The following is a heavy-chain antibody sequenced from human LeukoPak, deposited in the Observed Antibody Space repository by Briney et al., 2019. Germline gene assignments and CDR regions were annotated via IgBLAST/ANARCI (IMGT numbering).Heavy chain of an antibody. J-gene: IGHJ4*02. D-gene: IGHD4/OR15-4a*01. Sequence: GGSLRLSCAASGFTFSSYAMTWVRQAPGKGLEWVSAISGSGGSTYYADSVKGRFTISRDNSKNTLYLQMNSLRDEDTAVYHCAKDHARILWSYYWGQGTLVTVSS. CDR2: ISGSGGST. CDR1: GFTFSSYA. CDR3: AKDHARILWSYY. V-gene: IGHV3-23*01.